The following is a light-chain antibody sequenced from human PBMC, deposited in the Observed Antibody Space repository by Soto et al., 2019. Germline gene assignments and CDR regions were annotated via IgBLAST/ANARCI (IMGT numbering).Light chain of an antibody. Sequence: QSVLTQPASVSGSPGQSITISCTGTSSDVGCYNYVSWYQQHPGKAPKLMIYDVSNRPSGVSNRFSGSKSANTASLTISGLEAEDEADYYCSSYTGSSTYVVFGGGTKLTVL. CDR3: SSYTGSSTYVV. V-gene: IGLV2-14*01. CDR1: SSDVGCYNY. CDR2: DVS. J-gene: IGLJ2*01.